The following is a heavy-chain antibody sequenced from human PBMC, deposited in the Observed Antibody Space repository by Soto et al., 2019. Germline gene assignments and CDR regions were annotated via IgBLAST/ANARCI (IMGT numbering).Heavy chain of an antibody. CDR1: GFTFSTWW. J-gene: IGHJ4*02. CDR3: SRSLNS. CDR2: INQDGSEK. V-gene: IGHV3-7*01. Sequence: PGGSLRLSCAASGFTFSTWWMDWVRQTPGEGLEWVANINQDGSEKNYVDSVKGRFTISRDNAKNSLYLQMSSLTAEDSALYYCSRSLNSLGQGTLVTVSS.